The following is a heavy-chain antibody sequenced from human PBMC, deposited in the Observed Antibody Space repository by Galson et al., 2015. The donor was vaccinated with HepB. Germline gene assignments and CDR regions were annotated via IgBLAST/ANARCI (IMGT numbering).Heavy chain of an antibody. CDR1: GFTFSSYG. Sequence: SLRLSCAASGFTFSSYGMHWVRQAPGKGLEWVAVIWYDGSNKYYADSVKGRFTISRDNSKNTLYLQMNSLRAEDTAVYYCARDPLAYCGGDCYWGAFDIWGQGTMVTVSS. D-gene: IGHD2-21*01. J-gene: IGHJ3*02. CDR3: ARDPLAYCGGDCYWGAFDI. CDR2: IWYDGSNK. V-gene: IGHV3-33*01.